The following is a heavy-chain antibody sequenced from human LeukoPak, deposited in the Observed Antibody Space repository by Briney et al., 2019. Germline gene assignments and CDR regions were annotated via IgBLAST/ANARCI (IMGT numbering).Heavy chain of an antibody. V-gene: IGHV1-18*01. CDR3: AREYYDSSGYHSTSFDY. D-gene: IGHD3-22*01. Sequence: ASVKVSCKASGYTFTSYGISWVRQAPGQGLEWMGWISAYNGNTNYAQKFQGRVTITRDTSASTAYMELSSLRSEDTAVYYCAREYYDSSGYHSTSFDYWGQGTLVTVSS. CDR1: GYTFTSYG. J-gene: IGHJ4*02. CDR2: ISAYNGNT.